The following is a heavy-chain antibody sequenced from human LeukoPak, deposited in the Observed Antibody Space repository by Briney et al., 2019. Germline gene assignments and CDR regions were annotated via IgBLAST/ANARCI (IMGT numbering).Heavy chain of an antibody. Sequence: GGSLRLSCAASGFTFSDYNMRWIRQAPGKGLEWVANIKQDGSEKYYVDSVKGRFTISRDNTKNSLYLQVNSLRAEDTAVYYCARDQDSSGFDYWGQGTLVTVSS. V-gene: IGHV3-7*01. CDR2: IKQDGSEK. CDR3: ARDQDSSGFDY. J-gene: IGHJ4*02. CDR1: GFTFSDYN. D-gene: IGHD6-19*01.